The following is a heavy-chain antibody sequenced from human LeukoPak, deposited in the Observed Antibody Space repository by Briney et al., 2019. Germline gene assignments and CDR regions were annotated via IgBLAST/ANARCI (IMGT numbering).Heavy chain of an antibody. Sequence: PGGSLRLSCAASGFTFSSYGMHWARQAPGKGLEWVAVIWYDGSNKYYADSVKGRFTISRDNSKNTLYLQMNSLRAEDTAVYYCARPTTTSLLLWFGEEGFDYWGQGTLVTVSS. CDR2: IWYDGSNK. J-gene: IGHJ4*02. CDR3: ARPTTTSLLLWFGEEGFDY. V-gene: IGHV3-33*01. CDR1: GFTFSSYG. D-gene: IGHD3-10*01.